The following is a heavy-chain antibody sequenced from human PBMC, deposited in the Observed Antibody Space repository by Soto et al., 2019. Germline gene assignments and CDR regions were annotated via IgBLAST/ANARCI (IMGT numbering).Heavy chain of an antibody. CDR3: TREVHYDLWSGPIPNYYYGMDV. V-gene: IGHV3-49*04. D-gene: IGHD3-3*01. CDR2: IRSKAYGGTT. CDR1: GFTFGDYA. Sequence: LRLSCTASGFTFGDYAMSWVRQAPGKGLEWVGLIRSKAYGGTTEYAASVKGRFTISRDDSKSIAYLQTNSLKTEDTAVYYCTREVHYDLWSGPIPNYYYGMDVWGQGTTVTVSS. J-gene: IGHJ6*02.